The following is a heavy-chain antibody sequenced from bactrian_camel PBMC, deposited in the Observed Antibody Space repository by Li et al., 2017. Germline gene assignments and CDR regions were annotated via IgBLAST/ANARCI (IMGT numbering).Heavy chain of an antibody. V-gene: IGHV3S1*01. D-gene: IGHD6*01. CDR2: VYTRDGRT. CDR3: AAVPAYPSVRCHGGLREDGYND. Sequence: HVQLVESGGGSVQAGGSLRLSCAASGFIFNNAWMRWVRQAPGKGLEWVSTVYTRDGRTWLADSVKGRFTISQDNAKKTLYLQMNSLKPEDTAMYYCAAVPAYPSVRCHGGLREDGYNDWGQGTQVTVS. CDR1: GFIFNNAW. J-gene: IGHJ4*01.